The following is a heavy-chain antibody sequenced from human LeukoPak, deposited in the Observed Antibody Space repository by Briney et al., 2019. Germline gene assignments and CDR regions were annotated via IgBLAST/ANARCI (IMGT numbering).Heavy chain of an antibody. Sequence: GGSLRLSCAASGFNFSRYGMHWARQAPGTGLEWVAFIRYDGTNKYYADSVKGRFTISRDNSKNILYVQMNRLRVEDTAVYYCAKDGYYYYDSSGYFPDWGQGTLVTVSS. V-gene: IGHV3-30*02. CDR3: AKDGYYYYDSSGYFPD. J-gene: IGHJ4*02. CDR2: IRYDGTNK. D-gene: IGHD3-22*01. CDR1: GFNFSRYG.